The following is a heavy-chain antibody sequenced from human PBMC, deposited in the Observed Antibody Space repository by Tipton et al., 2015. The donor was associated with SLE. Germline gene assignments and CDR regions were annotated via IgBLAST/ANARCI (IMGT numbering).Heavy chain of an antibody. V-gene: IGHV4-59*12. CDR3: ARGYCSSTSCYRVYYYFDY. CDR2: IYYSGST. J-gene: IGHJ4*02. D-gene: IGHD2-2*02. CDR1: GGSISSYY. Sequence: TLSLTCTVSGGSISSYYWSWIRQPPGKGLEWIGSIYYSGSTYYNPSLKSRVTISVDTSKNQFSLTLSSVTAADTAVYYCARGYCSSTSCYRVYYYFDYWGQGTLVTVSS.